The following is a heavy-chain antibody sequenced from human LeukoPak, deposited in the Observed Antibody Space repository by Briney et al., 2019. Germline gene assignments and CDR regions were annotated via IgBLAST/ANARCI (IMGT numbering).Heavy chain of an antibody. D-gene: IGHD2-2*01. CDR3: ARDLEPTIVVVPAATGDYGMDV. Sequence: GGSLRLSCAASGFTFSSYSMNWVRLTPGKGLEWVSSISSSSSYIYYADSVKGRFTNSRDNAKNSLYLQMNSLRAEDTAVYYCARDLEPTIVVVPAATGDYGMDVWGQGTTVTVSS. J-gene: IGHJ6*02. CDR1: GFTFSSYS. V-gene: IGHV3-21*01. CDR2: ISSSSSYI.